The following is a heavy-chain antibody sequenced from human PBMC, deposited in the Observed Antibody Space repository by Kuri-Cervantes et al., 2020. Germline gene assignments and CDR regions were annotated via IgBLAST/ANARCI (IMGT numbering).Heavy chain of an antibody. J-gene: IGHJ3*02. V-gene: IGHV3-23*01. CDR3: ARVIVDTAMIITPDAFDI. CDR1: GFTFSAYA. Sequence: GESLKISCAASGFTFSAYAMNWVRQSPGKGLEWVAAMSGSGDSTYYADSVKGRFTISRDNSKNTLYLQMNSLRAEDTAVYYCARVIVDTAMIITPDAFDIWGQGTMVTVSS. D-gene: IGHD5-18*01. CDR2: MSGSGDST.